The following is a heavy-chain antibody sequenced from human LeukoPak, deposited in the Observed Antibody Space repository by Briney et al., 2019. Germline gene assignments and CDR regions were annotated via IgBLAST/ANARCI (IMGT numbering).Heavy chain of an antibody. V-gene: IGHV4-34*01. CDR2: INHSGST. CDR3: ARVRYGSGWYNPQGRDV. D-gene: IGHD6-19*01. J-gene: IGHJ6*04. CDR1: GGSFSGYY. Sequence: PSETLSLTCAVYGGSFSGYYWSWIRQPPGKGLEWIGEINHSGSTNYNPSLKSRVPISVDTSKNQFSLKLSSVTAADTAVYYCARVRYGSGWYNPQGRDVGAKGTTAPFS.